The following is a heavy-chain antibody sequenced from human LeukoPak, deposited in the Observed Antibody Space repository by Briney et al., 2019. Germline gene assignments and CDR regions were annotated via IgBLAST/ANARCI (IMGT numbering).Heavy chain of an antibody. CDR2: ISGSGGST. J-gene: IGHJ4*02. CDR1: GFTFSSYA. Sequence: AGGSLRLSCAASGFTFSSYAMSWVRQAPGKGLEWVSAISGSGGSTYYADSVKGRFTISRDNSKNTLYLQMNSLRAGDTAVYYCANLKGVLSHFDSWGQGTLVTVSS. V-gene: IGHV3-23*01. CDR3: ANLKGVLSHFDS. D-gene: IGHD4/OR15-4a*01.